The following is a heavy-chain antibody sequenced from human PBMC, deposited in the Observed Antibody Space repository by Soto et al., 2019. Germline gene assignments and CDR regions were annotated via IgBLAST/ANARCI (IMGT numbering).Heavy chain of an antibody. CDR1: GGTFNSYA. Sequence: QVQLVQSGVEVKKPGSSVKVSCKASGGTFNSYAIDWVRQAPGQGLEWMGGISPIFGTTNYAQKLQGRVKLTADESTRTAYMELSTMTSEDTAVYYCARGTVTGSEYNFYYYGMDVWGQGTTVIVSS. CDR2: ISPIFGTT. CDR3: ARGTVTGSEYNFYYYGMDV. V-gene: IGHV1-69*12. J-gene: IGHJ6*02. D-gene: IGHD1-1*01.